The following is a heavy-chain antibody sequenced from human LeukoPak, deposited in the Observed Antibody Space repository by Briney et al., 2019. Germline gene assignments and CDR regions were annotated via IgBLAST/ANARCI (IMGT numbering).Heavy chain of an antibody. CDR3: ARKVPNDSSGYYYRGQFDP. CDR2: ISGSGGST. CDR1: GFTFSSYG. D-gene: IGHD3-22*01. Sequence: GGSLRLSCAASGFTFSSYGMSWVRQAPGKGLEWVSAISGSGGSTYYADSVKGRFTISRDNSKNTLYLQMNSLRAEDTAVYYCARKVPNDSSGYYYRGQFDPWGQGTLVTVSS. V-gene: IGHV3-23*01. J-gene: IGHJ5*02.